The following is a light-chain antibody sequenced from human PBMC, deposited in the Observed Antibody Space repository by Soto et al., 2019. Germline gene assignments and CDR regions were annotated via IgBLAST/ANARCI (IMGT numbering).Light chain of an antibody. CDR3: QQYFSYSWT. CDR2: EAS. J-gene: IGKJ1*01. CDR1: QSINRG. V-gene: IGKV1-5*03. Sequence: DIQMTQSPSTLSAFVGDRVTITCRARQSINRGLAWYQQKPGKAPKLLIYEASSLESGVPSRFSGSGSGTEFTLTISSLQPDDFATYYCQQYFSYSWTFGQGTKVEIK.